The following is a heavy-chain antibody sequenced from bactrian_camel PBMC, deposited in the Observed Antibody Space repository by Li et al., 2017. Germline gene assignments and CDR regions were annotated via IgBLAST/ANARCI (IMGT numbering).Heavy chain of an antibody. D-gene: IGHD3*01. V-gene: IGHV3S53*01. Sequence: QVQLVESGGDSVQIGGSLRLSCIVSGEDIRWKSMAWFRQAPGKEREGVASMTARGAAVYGTSVKGRFTIYKETAGNTLYLQMNNLHVDDSGLYTCGARRRCSDDRPQYQGQGTQVTVS. J-gene: IGHJ4*01. CDR1: GEDIRWKS. CDR2: MTARGAA.